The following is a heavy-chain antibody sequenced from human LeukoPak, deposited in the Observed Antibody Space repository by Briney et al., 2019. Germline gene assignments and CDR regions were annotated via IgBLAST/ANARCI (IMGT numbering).Heavy chain of an antibody. Sequence: GGSLRLSCAASGFTFSSYAMSWVRQAPGKGLEWVSAISGSGGSTYYADSVKGRFTISRDNSKNTLYLQMNSLRAEDTAVYYCAKDLLIVVVPAANQLDYWGQGTLVTVSS. CDR1: GFTFSSYA. D-gene: IGHD2-2*01. V-gene: IGHV3-23*01. J-gene: IGHJ4*02. CDR3: AKDLLIVVVPAANQLDY. CDR2: ISGSGGST.